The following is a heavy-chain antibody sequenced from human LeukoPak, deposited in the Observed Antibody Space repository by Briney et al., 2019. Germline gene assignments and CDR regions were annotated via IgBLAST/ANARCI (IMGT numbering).Heavy chain of an antibody. CDR2: ISSNGGST. Sequence: GGSLRLSCAASGFTFSSYAMHWVRQAPGKGLEYVSAISSNGGSTYYANSVKGRFTISRDNSENTLYLQMGSLRAEDMAVYYCARVNHSGYFDYWGQGTLVTVSS. J-gene: IGHJ4*02. V-gene: IGHV3-64*01. CDR1: GFTFSSYA. D-gene: IGHD1-14*01. CDR3: ARVNHSGYFDY.